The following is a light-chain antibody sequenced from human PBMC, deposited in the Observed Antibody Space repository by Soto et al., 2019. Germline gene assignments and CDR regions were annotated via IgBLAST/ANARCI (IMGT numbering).Light chain of an antibody. CDR3: QQRSNWPPGPLT. J-gene: IGKJ4*01. CDR1: QSVSSY. Sequence: EIVLTQSPATLCLSPGERATLSCRASQSVSSYLAWYQQKPGQAPRLLIYDASNRATGIPARFSGSGSGTDFTLTISSLEPEDFAVYYCQQRSNWPPGPLTFGGGTKVDIK. V-gene: IGKV3-11*01. CDR2: DAS.